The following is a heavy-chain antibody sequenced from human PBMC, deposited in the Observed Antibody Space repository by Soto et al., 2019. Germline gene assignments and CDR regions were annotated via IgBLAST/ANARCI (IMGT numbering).Heavy chain of an antibody. CDR2: ITTYNGNT. CDR3: ARDWGELYLDY. Sequence: QVHLVQSGAEVKKPGASVKVSCKASGYTLSSYGISWVRQAPGQGLEWMGRITTYNGNTNYAQKLQGRVTMTTDLSTNTAFIELRSLRSDDTAVYYCARDWGELYLDYWGQGTLVTVSS. J-gene: IGHJ4*02. D-gene: IGHD3-10*01. V-gene: IGHV1-18*01. CDR1: GYTLSSYG.